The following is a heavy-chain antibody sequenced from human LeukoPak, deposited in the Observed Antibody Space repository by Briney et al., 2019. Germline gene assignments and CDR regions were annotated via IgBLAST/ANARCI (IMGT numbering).Heavy chain of an antibody. CDR2: ISSSSSTI. J-gene: IGHJ4*02. CDR3: AREVGTLAGYFDY. V-gene: IGHV3-48*01. D-gene: IGHD1-1*01. Sequence: GGSLRLSCAASGFTFSSYSMNWVRQAPGKGLEWVSYISSSSSTIYYADSVKGRFTISRDNAKNSLYLQMNSLRAEDTAVYYCAREVGTLAGYFDYWGQGTLVTVSS. CDR1: GFTFSSYS.